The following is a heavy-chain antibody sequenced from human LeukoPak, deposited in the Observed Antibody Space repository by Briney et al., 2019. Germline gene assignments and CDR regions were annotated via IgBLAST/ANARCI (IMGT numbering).Heavy chain of an antibody. J-gene: IGHJ4*02. Sequence: RAGGSLRLSCAASGFTFDDYGMSWVRQAPGKGLEWVSGINWNGGSTGYADSVKGRFTISRDNAKNSLYLQMNSLRAEDTAVYYCARDHMYSSSWPTIYYFDYWGQGTLVTVSS. D-gene: IGHD6-13*01. CDR3: ARDHMYSSSWPTIYYFDY. V-gene: IGHV3-20*04. CDR2: INWNGGST. CDR1: GFTFDDYG.